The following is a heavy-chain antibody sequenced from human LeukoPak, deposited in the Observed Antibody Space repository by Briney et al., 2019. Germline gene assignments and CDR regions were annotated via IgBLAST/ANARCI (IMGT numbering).Heavy chain of an antibody. J-gene: IGHJ4*02. Sequence: WASVKVSCKASGYTFTSYGVTWVRQAPGQGLEWMGWTSACNDNTRYAQKFQGRVTMTTDTSTSTVYMELTSLGSDDTAVYYCARAGASGTYYFRLWGRGTLVTVSS. V-gene: IGHV1-18*01. CDR3: ARAGASGTYYFRL. CDR2: TSACNDNT. D-gene: IGHD3-10*01. CDR1: GYTFTSYG.